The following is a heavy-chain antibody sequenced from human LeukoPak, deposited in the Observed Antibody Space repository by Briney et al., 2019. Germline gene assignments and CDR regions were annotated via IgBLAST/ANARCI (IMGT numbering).Heavy chain of an antibody. CDR2: INHSGST. Sequence: SETLSLTCAVYGGSFSGYYWSWIRQPPGKGLEWIGEINHSGSTSYNPSLKSRVTISVDTSKNQFSLKLSSVTAADTAVYYCARTVPASALDYWGQGTLVTVSS. CDR3: ARTVPASALDY. CDR1: GGSFSGYY. V-gene: IGHV4-34*01. J-gene: IGHJ4*02.